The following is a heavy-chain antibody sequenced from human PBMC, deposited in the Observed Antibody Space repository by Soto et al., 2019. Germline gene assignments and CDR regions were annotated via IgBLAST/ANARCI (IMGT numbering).Heavy chain of an antibody. J-gene: IGHJ6*02. CDR2: VSKSDYT. V-gene: IGHV3-21*04. CDR1: VFPFNNYG. CDR3: AREISYVSGGHLYYGMDV. Sequence: PWLSLRLSCVVYVFPFNNYGIHWVRQAPGKGLEWVSTVSKSDYTYYSDLVKGRFTISRDNAKNTVSLQMFFLRAEDTAVYHCAREISYVSGGHLYYGMDVLGQGIAVTVSS. D-gene: IGHD3-16*01.